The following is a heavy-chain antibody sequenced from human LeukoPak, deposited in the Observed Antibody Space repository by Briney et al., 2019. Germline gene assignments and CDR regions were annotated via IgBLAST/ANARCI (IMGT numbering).Heavy chain of an antibody. CDR1: GFTFSSYS. J-gene: IGHJ4*02. CDR3: ARDPGPSDFWSGYYPYYFDY. V-gene: IGHV3-21*01. Sequence: PGGSLRLSCAASGFTFSSYSMNWVRQAPGKGLEWVSSISSSSSYIYYADSVKGRFTISRDNAKNSLYLQMNSLRAEDTAVYYCARDPGPSDFWSGYYPYYFDYWGQGTLVTVSS. D-gene: IGHD3-3*01. CDR2: ISSSSSYI.